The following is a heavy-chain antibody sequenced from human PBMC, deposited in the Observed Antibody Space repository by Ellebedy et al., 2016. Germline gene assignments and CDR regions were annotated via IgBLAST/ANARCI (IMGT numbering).Heavy chain of an antibody. D-gene: IGHD2-2*01. Sequence: GGSLRLSXKGSGYSFTSYWIGWVRQMPGKGLEWMGIIYPGDSDTRYSPSFQGQVTISADKSISTAYLQWSSLKASDTAMYYCARLKRVVPAAYFDYWGQGTLVTVSS. V-gene: IGHV5-51*01. CDR1: GYSFTSYW. J-gene: IGHJ4*02. CDR3: ARLKRVVPAAYFDY. CDR2: IYPGDSDT.